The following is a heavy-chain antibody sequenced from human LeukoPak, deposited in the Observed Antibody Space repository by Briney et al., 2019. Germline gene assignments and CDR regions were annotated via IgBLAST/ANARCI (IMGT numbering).Heavy chain of an antibody. CDR2: ISSSSSYI. CDR3: ARDRYCSSTSCYDAFDI. CDR1: GFTFSSYS. Sequence: GGSLGLSCAASGFTFSSYSMNWVRQAPGKGLEWVSSISSSSSYIYYADSVKGRFTISRDNAKNSLYLQMNSLRAEDTAVYYCARDRYCSSTSCYDAFDIWGQGTMVTVSS. V-gene: IGHV3-21*01. D-gene: IGHD2-2*01. J-gene: IGHJ3*02.